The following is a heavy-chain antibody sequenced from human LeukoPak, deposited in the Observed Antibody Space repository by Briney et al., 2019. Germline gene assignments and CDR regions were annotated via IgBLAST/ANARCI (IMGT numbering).Heavy chain of an antibody. J-gene: IGHJ5*02. CDR1: GGSISSGGSY. CDR3: ASDSSCAGWFDP. D-gene: IGHD4/OR15-4a*01. V-gene: IGHV4-31*03. CDR2: IYYSGST. Sequence: PSQTLSLTCTVSGGSISSGGSYWSWVRQHPGKGLEWIGYIYYSGSTYYNPSLKSRVTISVDTSKNQFSLKLSSVTAADTAVYYCASDSSCAGWFDPWGQGTLASVPS.